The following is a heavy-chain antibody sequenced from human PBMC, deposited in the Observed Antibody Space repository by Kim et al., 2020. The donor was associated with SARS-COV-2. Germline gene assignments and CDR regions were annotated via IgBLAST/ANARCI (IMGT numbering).Heavy chain of an antibody. D-gene: IGHD6-19*01. CDR2: IRSKAYGGTT. J-gene: IGHJ4*02. CDR3: TREGTGYSSVWSDY. V-gene: IGHV3-49*03. Sequence: GGSLRLSCTASGFTFGDYAMSWFRQAPGKGLEWVGFIRSKAYGGTTEYAASVKGRFTISRDDSKSIAYLQMNSLKTEDTAVYYCTREGTGYSSVWSDYWGQGTLVTVSS. CDR1: GFTFGDYA.